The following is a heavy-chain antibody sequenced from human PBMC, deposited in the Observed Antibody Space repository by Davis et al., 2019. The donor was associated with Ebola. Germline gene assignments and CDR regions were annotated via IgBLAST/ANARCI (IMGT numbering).Heavy chain of an antibody. CDR3: ARGVGAITPFDY. CDR2: IYYSGST. D-gene: IGHD1-26*01. V-gene: IGHV4-39*01. J-gene: IGHJ4*02. Sequence: SETLSLTCTVSGGSISSSSYYWGWIRQPPGKGLEWIGSIYYSGSTYYNPSLKNRVTISVDTSKNQFSLKLSSVTAADTAVYYCARGVGAITPFDYWGQGTLVTVSS. CDR1: GGSISSSSYY.